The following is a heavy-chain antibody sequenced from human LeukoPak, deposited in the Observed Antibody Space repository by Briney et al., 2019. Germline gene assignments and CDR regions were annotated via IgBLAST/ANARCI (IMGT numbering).Heavy chain of an antibody. CDR2: FGPEDGET. D-gene: IGHD3-3*01. Sequence: GASVKVSCKVSGYTLTELSMHWVRQAPGKGLEWMGGFGPEDGETIYAQKFQGRVTMTEDTSTDTAYMELSSLRSEDTAVYYCATVIGHTIFGVGMGNWFDPWGQGTLVTVSS. J-gene: IGHJ5*02. V-gene: IGHV1-24*01. CDR1: GYTLTELS. CDR3: ATVIGHTIFGVGMGNWFDP.